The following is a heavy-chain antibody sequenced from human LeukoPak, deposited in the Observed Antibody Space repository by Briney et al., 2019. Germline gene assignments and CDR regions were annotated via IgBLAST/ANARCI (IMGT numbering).Heavy chain of an antibody. V-gene: IGHV3-23*01. CDR3: AREWASYDRSGYYPFDH. CDR2: ISGIDGST. J-gene: IGHJ4*02. Sequence: GGSLILSCAASGFTFSSYAMSWVRQAPGKGLEWVSGISGIDGSTYYADSVKGRFTISRDNSKNTLYLQMNSLRAEDTAVYYCAREWASYDRSGYYPFDHWGQGTLVTVSS. CDR1: GFTFSSYA. D-gene: IGHD3-22*01.